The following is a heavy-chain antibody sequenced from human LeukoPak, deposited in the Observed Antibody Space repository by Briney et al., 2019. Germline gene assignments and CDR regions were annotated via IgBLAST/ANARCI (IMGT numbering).Heavy chain of an antibody. CDR2: ISWNSGSI. V-gene: IGHV3-9*01. CDR3: AKALTTYGVFDY. J-gene: IGHJ4*02. Sequence: QPGGSLRLSCAASGFTFDDYAMHWVRQAPGKGLEWVSGISWNSGSIGYADSVKGRFTISRDNAKNSLYLQMNSLRAEDTALYYCAKALTTYGVFDYWGQGTLVTVSS. CDR1: GFTFDDYA. D-gene: IGHD4-17*01.